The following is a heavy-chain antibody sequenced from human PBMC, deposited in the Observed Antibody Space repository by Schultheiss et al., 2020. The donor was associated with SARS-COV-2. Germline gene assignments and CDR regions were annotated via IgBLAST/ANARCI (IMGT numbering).Heavy chain of an antibody. CDR2: ISGSGGSS. V-gene: IGHV3-23*01. D-gene: IGHD5-24*01. J-gene: IGHJ4*02. CDR1: GFAFSSYV. CDR3: ASRRRGYNRLFDY. Sequence: GGSLRLSCAASGFAFSSYVLHWVRRAPGKGLEWVSAISGSGGSSYYADSVKGRFTISRDNAKNSLYLQMNSLRAEDTAVYYCASRRRGYNRLFDYWGQGTLVNVSS.